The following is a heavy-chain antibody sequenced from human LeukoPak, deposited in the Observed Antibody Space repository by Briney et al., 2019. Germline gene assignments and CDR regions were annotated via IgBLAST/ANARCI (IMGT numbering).Heavy chain of an antibody. Sequence: PGRSLRLSCTASGFTFSDYAMSWVRQAPGKGLEWVGFIRNKANGGAADYAASVKGRFTISRDDSKTIAYLQMNSLKTEDTAVYYCSRAYSTGWLGINDYWGQGALVTVSP. CDR3: SRAYSTGWLGINDY. CDR1: GFTFSDYA. J-gene: IGHJ4*02. CDR2: IRNKANGGAA. V-gene: IGHV3-49*04. D-gene: IGHD6-19*01.